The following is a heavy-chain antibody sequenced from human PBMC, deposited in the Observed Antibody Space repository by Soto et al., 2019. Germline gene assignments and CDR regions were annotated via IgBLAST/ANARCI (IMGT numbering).Heavy chain of an antibody. D-gene: IGHD3-16*02. Sequence: GGSLRLSCAASGFTFSSYAMSWVRQAPGKGLEWVSAISGSGGSTYYADSVKGRFTISRDNSKNTLYLQMKSLRAEEPAVYYCAKDHAISVLPHYWGEGPRVTVAS. CDR1: GFTFSSYA. V-gene: IGHV3-23*01. CDR3: AKDHAISVLPHY. J-gene: IGHJ4*02. CDR2: ISGSGGST.